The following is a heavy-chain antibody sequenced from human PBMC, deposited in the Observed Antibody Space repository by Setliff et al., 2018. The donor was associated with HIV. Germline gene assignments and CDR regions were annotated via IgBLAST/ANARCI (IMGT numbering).Heavy chain of an antibody. CDR2: VSYSGST. J-gene: IGHJ4*02. CDR1: GASISSSSYY. Sequence: SETLSLTCSVSGASISSSSYYWGWVRQPPGKGLEWIGSVSYSGSTYYSPSLKSRVTIAVDTSKNQFSLNLKSVTAADTAVYYCASCHVAIGYDFNYWGQGVLVTVSS. D-gene: IGHD5-18*01. CDR3: ASCHVAIGYDFNY. V-gene: IGHV4-39*01.